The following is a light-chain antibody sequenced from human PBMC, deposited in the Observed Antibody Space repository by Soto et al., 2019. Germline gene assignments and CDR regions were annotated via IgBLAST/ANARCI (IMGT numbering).Light chain of an antibody. J-gene: IGLJ3*02. V-gene: IGLV7-46*01. CDR3: LPSYRGALVWV. CDR1: TGAVTSGHY. CDR2: DTS. Sequence: QAVVTQEPSLTVSPGGTVTLTCGSSTGAVTSGHYPYWFQQKPGQAPRTLIYDTSNKHSWTPARFSGSLLGGKAALTLSGAQLEDGAEYYCLPSYRGALVWVFGGGPKVTVL.